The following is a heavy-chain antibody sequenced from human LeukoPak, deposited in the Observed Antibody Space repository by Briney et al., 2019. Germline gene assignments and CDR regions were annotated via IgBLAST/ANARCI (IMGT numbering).Heavy chain of an antibody. CDR2: TYYRSKWYN. D-gene: IGHD4-17*01. CDR1: GDSVSSNSAA. Sequence: SQTLSLTCAISGDSVSSNSAAGNWIRQSPSRGLEWLGRTYYRSKWYNDYAVSVKSRITINPDTSKNPFSLQLNSVTPEDTAVYYCARDYGDYVSYYYYGMDVWGQGTTVTVSS. J-gene: IGHJ6*02. CDR3: ARDYGDYVSYYYYGMDV. V-gene: IGHV6-1*01.